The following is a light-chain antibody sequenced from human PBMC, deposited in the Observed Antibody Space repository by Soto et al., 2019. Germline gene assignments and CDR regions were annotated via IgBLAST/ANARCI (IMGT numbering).Light chain of an antibody. J-gene: IGKJ1*01. CDR3: QQYDSSPRT. CDR2: RTS. V-gene: IGKV3-20*01. CDR1: QSVSSSY. Sequence: GLKLSVGTLSLYNGERATLSCRASQSVSSSYLAWYQQKPGQAPRLLIYRTSNRATGIPDRFSGSGSGTDFTLTISRLEPEDFAVYWCQQYDSSPRTFGQGA.